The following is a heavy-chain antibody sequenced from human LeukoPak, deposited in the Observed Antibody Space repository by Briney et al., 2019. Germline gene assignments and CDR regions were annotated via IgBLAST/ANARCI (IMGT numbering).Heavy chain of an antibody. J-gene: IGHJ4*02. Sequence: GGSLRLSCLTSGFTFSTNAMSWVRQAPGKGLEWISGISGSGASTYYADPVTGRFTISRDNSRNTLYLQMNSLRGDDTAVYYCAKDVGKWESLHFFDYWGQGTLVTVSS. D-gene: IGHD1-26*01. CDR1: GFTFSTNA. V-gene: IGHV3-23*01. CDR3: AKDVGKWESLHFFDY. CDR2: ISGSGAST.